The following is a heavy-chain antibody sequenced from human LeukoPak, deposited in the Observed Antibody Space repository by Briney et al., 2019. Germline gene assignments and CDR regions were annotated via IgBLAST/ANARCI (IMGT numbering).Heavy chain of an antibody. CDR3: ARDRGYSIF. J-gene: IGHJ4*02. CDR1: GFTFSSYA. D-gene: IGHD5-18*01. V-gene: IGHV3-30-3*01. CDR2: ISYDGSNK. Sequence: GGSLRLSCAASGFTFSSYAMHWVRQAPGKGPEWVAVISYDGSNKYYADSVKGRFTISRDNAKDSLHLQMNSQRDEDTAVYFCARDRGYSIFWGQGTLVTVSS.